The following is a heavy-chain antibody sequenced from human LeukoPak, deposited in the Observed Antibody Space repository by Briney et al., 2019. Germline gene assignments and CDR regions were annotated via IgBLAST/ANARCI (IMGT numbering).Heavy chain of an antibody. Sequence: PSETLSLTCSVSGGSISYYYWSWIRQPPGKGLEWIGYSHDSGESNYNPSLQSRVIISIDTSKNQFSLNLMSVTAADTAVYYCAASSHSGSYRAYWGQGTPVTVSS. V-gene: IGHV4-59*08. CDR3: AASSHSGSYRAY. CDR1: GGSISYYY. D-gene: IGHD3-10*01. J-gene: IGHJ4*02. CDR2: SHDSGES.